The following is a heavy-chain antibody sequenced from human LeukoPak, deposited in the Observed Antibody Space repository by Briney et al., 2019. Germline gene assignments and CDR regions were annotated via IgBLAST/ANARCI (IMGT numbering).Heavy chain of an antibody. CDR2: IYYSGST. Sequence: SETLSLXCTVSGGSNSSSSYYWGWSRQPPGKGPEWIGSIYYSGSTYYNPSLKSRVTISVDTSKNQFSLKLSSVTAADTAVYYSARATYYDFWSGPLLGYWGQGTLVTVSS. D-gene: IGHD3-3*01. CDR1: GGSNSSSSYY. CDR3: ARATYYDFWSGPLLGY. J-gene: IGHJ4*02. V-gene: IGHV4-39*01.